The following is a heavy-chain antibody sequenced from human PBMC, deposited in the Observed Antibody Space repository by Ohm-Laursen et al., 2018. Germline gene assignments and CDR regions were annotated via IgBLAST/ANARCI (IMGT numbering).Heavy chain of an antibody. CDR1: GYSTSSGYF. CDR3: ARGLWWFDP. J-gene: IGHJ5*02. CDR2: IYHSGST. Sequence: TLSLTCAVSGYSTSSGYFWGWIRQPPGKGLEWIGTIYHSGSTYYNPSLKSRVTISVDTSKNQFSLKLSSVTAADTALYYCARGLWWFDPWGQGTLVTVSS. V-gene: IGHV4-38-2*01.